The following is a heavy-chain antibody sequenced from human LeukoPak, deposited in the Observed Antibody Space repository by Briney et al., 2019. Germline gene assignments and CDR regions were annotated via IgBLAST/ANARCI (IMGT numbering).Heavy chain of an antibody. CDR2: IYHAGST. Sequence: GTLSLTCTVSGASISSSNWWTWVRQPPGEALEWIGEIYHAGSTKYNPSLRSRLTISVDKSKNSFSLSLTSVTAADTAFYYCARSAAVTGQFDFWGQGTLVTVSS. D-gene: IGHD6-19*01. CDR3: ARSAAVTGQFDF. J-gene: IGHJ4*02. CDR1: GASISSSNW. V-gene: IGHV4-4*02.